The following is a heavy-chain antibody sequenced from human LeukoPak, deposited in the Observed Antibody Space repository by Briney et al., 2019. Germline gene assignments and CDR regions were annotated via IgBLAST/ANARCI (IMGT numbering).Heavy chain of an antibody. J-gene: IGHJ5*02. D-gene: IGHD2-21*02. CDR3: ARVQGVVVVTAIPDNWFDP. CDR2: INHSGST. Sequence: SETLSLTCAVYGGSFSGYYWSWIRQPPGKGLEWIGEINHSGSTNYNPSLKSRVTISVDKSKNQFSLKLSSVTAADTAVYYCARVQGVVVVTAIPDNWFDPWGQGTLVTVSS. V-gene: IGHV4-34*01. CDR1: GGSFSGYY.